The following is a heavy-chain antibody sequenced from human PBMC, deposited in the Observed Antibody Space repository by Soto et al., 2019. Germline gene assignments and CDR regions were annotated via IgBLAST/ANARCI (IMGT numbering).Heavy chain of an antibody. CDR3: SISFFLRSGDLFHVLAF. D-gene: IGHD3-10*01. J-gene: IGHJ6*02. V-gene: IGHV4-34*01. CDR2: VNHGGTS. Sequence: SETLSLTCAVHGGSFRGYYWDWIRQPPGKGLEWIGEVNHGGTSNYNPSLKSRAIISVDTSKNQFSLKLTSLTAEDTAFYFCSISFFLRSGDLFHVLAFWGQGSSVPVSS. CDR1: GGSFRGYY.